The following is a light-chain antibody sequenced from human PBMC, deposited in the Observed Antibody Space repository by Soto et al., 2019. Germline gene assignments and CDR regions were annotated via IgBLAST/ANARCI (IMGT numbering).Light chain of an antibody. Sequence: EIVLTQSPGTLSLSPGERATLSCRASQSVSSSYLAWYQQKPGQAPRLLIYGASSRATGIPDRFSGSGSGTDFTLTISRLEPEDFAVYYCQQCGSSPWTFGQGTNVEFK. V-gene: IGKV3-20*01. CDR3: QQCGSSPWT. J-gene: IGKJ1*01. CDR2: GAS. CDR1: QSVSSSY.